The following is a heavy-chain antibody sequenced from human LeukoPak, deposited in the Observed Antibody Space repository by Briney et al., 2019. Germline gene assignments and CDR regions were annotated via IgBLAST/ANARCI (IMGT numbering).Heavy chain of an antibody. CDR3: ATRGKYYYGSGSYYNGFDY. V-gene: IGHV1-24*01. D-gene: IGHD3-10*01. CDR2: FDPEDGET. CDR1: GYTLTELS. J-gene: IGHJ4*02. Sequence: ASVKVSCKVSGYTLTELSMHWVRQAPGKGLEWMGGFDPEDGETIYAQKFQGRVTMTEDTSTDTAYMVLSSLRSEDTAVYYCATRGKYYYGSGSYYNGFDYWGQGTLVTVSS.